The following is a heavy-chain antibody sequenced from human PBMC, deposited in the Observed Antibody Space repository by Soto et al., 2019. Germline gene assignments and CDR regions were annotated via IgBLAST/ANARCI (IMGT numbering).Heavy chain of an antibody. CDR2: ISAYNGNT. CDR1: GYTFTSYG. J-gene: IGHJ4*02. D-gene: IGHD5-12*01. Sequence: ASVKVSCKASGYTFTSYGISWVRQAPGQGLEWMGWISAYNGNTNYAQKLQGRVTMTTDTSTSTAYMELRSLRSDDTAVYYCARGRIVATLADRSDYWGQGTLVIVSS. V-gene: IGHV1-18*01. CDR3: ARGRIVATLADRSDY.